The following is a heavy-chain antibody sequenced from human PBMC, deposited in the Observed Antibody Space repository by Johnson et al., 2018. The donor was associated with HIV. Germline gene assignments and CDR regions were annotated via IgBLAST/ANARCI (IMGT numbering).Heavy chain of an antibody. CDR1: GVTFSSYA. V-gene: IGHV3-30*04. D-gene: IGHD6-13*01. CDR3: AMELGYSSSNDAFDI. Sequence: VQLVESGGGVVQPGRSLRLSCAASGVTFSSYAMHWVRQAPGKGLEWVAVISYDGSNKYYADAVKGRFTISRDNSKNTLYLQMNSLRAEETAVYYCAMELGYSSSNDAFDIWCQGTMVTVSS. CDR2: ISYDGSNK. J-gene: IGHJ3*02.